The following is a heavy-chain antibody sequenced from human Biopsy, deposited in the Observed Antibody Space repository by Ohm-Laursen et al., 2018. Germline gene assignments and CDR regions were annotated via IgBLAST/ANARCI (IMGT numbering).Heavy chain of an antibody. J-gene: IGHJ2*01. CDR1: GGSVSSGGFY. Sequence: SQTLSLTCTVSGGSVSSGGFYWSWIRQHPGKGLERIGYIYYSGNTYYNPSLKSLVTISVDTSKNQLSLKLNSVTAADTAVYYCARRPYGGTRYWYFDLWGRGTLVTVSS. D-gene: IGHD4-23*01. CDR3: ARRPYGGTRYWYFDL. V-gene: IGHV4-31*01. CDR2: IYYSGNT.